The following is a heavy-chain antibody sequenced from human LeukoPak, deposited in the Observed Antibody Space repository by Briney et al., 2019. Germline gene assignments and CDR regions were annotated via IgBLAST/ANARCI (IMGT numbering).Heavy chain of an antibody. CDR3: AKDRPIVAAWEDY. CDR1: GFTFSSYA. J-gene: IGHJ4*02. V-gene: IGHV3-23*01. D-gene: IGHD6-13*01. CDR2: ITGSGGST. Sequence: GGSLRLSCAASGFTFSSYAMSWVRQAPGKGLEWVSAITGSGGSTYHADSVKGRFTISRDNSKNTLYLQMNSLRAEDTAVYCCAKDRPIVAAWEDYWGQGTLVTVSS.